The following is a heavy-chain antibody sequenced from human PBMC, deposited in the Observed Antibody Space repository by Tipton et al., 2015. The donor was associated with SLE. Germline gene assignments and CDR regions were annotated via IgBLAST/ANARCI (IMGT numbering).Heavy chain of an antibody. V-gene: IGHV4-59*11. CDR1: GGSISSHY. D-gene: IGHD3-22*01. J-gene: IGHJ3*02. CDR2: IYNSGRG. CDR3: ARWDYYNGSSYCSSTFDI. Sequence: TLSLTCTVSGGSISSHYWSWIRQPPGKGLEWIGYIYNSGRGNYNPPLKSRVTISVETSKNQFSLKLSSVSAADTAVYYCARWDYYNGSSYCSSTFDIWGQGTMVTVSS.